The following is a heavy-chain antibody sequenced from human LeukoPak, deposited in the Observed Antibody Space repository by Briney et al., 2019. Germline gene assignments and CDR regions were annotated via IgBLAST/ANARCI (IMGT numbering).Heavy chain of an antibody. V-gene: IGHV4-61*05. CDR2: IYYSGST. Sequence: KSSETLSLTCTVSGGSISSSSYYWGWIRQPPGKGLEWIGYIYYSGSTNYNPSLKSRVTISVDTSKNQFSLRLSSVTAADTAVYYCARVTGYMIEDYFDYWGQGTLVTVSS. CDR1: GGSISSSSYY. D-gene: IGHD3-22*01. CDR3: ARVTGYMIEDYFDY. J-gene: IGHJ4*02.